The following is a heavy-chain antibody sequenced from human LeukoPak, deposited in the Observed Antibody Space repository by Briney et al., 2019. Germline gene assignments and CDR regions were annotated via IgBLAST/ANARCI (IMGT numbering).Heavy chain of an antibody. V-gene: IGHV3-33*01. CDR2: IWYDGSQK. D-gene: IGHD4-23*01. CDR1: GFIFTKYG. Sequence: PGRSLRLSCAASGFIFTKYGMHWVRQAPGKGLEWVATIWYDGSQKHYADSVKGRFAISRDDSNNILYLEMNSLTAEDTAIYCGRVGYGGYSVPIDYWGQGTLVTVSS. J-gene: IGHJ4*02. CDR3: GRVGYGGYSVPIDY.